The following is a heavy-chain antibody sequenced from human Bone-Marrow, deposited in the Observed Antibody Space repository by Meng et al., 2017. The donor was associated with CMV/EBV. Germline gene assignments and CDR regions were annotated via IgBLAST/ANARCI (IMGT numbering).Heavy chain of an antibody. D-gene: IGHD3-22*01. CDR3: ARESIVVDGGFDY. CDR1: GFTFSSYG. Sequence: GGSLRLSCAASGFTFSSYGMHWVRQAPGKGLEWVAFIRYDGSNKYYADSVKGRFTISRDNSKNTLYLQMNSLRAEDTAVYYCARESIVVDGGFDYWGQGTLVTVSS. J-gene: IGHJ4*02. V-gene: IGHV3-30*02. CDR2: IRYDGSNK.